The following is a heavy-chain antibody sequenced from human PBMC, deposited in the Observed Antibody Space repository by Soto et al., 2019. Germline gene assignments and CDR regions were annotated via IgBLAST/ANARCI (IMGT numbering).Heavy chain of an antibody. V-gene: IGHV4-59*08. D-gene: IGHD5-18*01. CDR1: GGSISSYY. CDR2: IYYSGST. Sequence: SETLSLTCTVSGGSISSYYWSWIRQPPGKGLEWIGYIYYSGSTNYNPSLKSRVTISVDTSKNQFSLKLGSVTAADTAVYYCARLVDTAMVDYWGQGTLVTVSS. J-gene: IGHJ4*02. CDR3: ARLVDTAMVDY.